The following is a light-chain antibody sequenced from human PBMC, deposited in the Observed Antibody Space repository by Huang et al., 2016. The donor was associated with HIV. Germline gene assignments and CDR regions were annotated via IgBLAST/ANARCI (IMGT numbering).Light chain of an antibody. V-gene: IGKV4-1*01. CDR2: WAS. J-gene: IGKJ4*02. CDR3: QQYYKTPLT. CDR1: QSVFYSSNENNY. Sequence: DIVMTQSPDSLAVSLGARATITCKSSQSVFYSSNENNYLAWYQQKPGQPPRLIIYWASARESGVPDRFNGSGSGTDFTFTISSLQAEDVAVYYCQQYYKTPLTFGGGTKVEIK.